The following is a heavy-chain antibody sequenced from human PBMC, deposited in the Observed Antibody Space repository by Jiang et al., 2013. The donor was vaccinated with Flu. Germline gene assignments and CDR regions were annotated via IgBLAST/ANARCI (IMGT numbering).Heavy chain of an antibody. D-gene: IGHD5-24*01. CDR3: ASPREMPTTMGVDAFDI. CDR1: GGSISSSSYY. Sequence: GPGLVKPSETLSLTCTVSGGSISSSSYYWGWIRQPPGKGLEWIGSIYYSGSTYYNPSLKSQVTISVDTSKNQFSLKLSSVTAADTAVYYCASPREMPTTMGVDAFDIWGQGTMVTVSS. J-gene: IGHJ3*02. V-gene: IGHV4-39*07. CDR2: IYYSGST.